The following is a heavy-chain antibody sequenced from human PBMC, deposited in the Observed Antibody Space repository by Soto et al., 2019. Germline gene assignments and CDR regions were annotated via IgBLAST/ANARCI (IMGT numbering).Heavy chain of an antibody. D-gene: IGHD3-16*02. V-gene: IGHV3-23*01. J-gene: IGHJ4*02. CDR2: ISGSGGST. Sequence: EVQLLESGGGLVQPGGSLRLSCAASGFTFSSYAMSWVRQAPGKGLEWVSAISGSGGSTYYADSVKGRFTISRDNSKNTLYLQMNSLRAEDTAVYYCAKTYYDYIWGSYRFYYFAYWGQGTLVTVSS. CDR3: AKTYYDYIWGSYRFYYFAY. CDR1: GFTFSSYA.